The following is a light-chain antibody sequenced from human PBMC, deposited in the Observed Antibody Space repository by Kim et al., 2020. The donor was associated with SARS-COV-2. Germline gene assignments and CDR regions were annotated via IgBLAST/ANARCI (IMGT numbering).Light chain of an antibody. CDR3: CSYAGSYTFVV. Sequence: QSALTQPRSVSGSPGQSVTISCTGTSSDVGGYNYVSWYQQHPGKAPKLMIYDVSKRPSGVPDRSSGSKSGNTASLTISGLQAEDEADYYCCSYAGSYTFVVFGGGTQLTVL. V-gene: IGLV2-11*01. J-gene: IGLJ2*01. CDR2: DVS. CDR1: SSDVGGYNY.